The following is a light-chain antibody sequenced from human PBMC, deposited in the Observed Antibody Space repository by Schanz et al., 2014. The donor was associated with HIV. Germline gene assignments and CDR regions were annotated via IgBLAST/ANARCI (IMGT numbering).Light chain of an antibody. CDR3: QSYDSSLSGSDVV. CDR2: EVS. V-gene: IGLV2-14*02. CDR1: TGDIGSYNL. J-gene: IGLJ2*01. Sequence: QSALIQPPSVSGSPGQSVTISCTGTTGDIGSYNLVSWYQQHPGKAPKLMIYEVSKRPSGVSNRFSGSKSGNTASLTISGLQAEDEADYYCQSYDSSLSGSDVVFGGGTKLTVL.